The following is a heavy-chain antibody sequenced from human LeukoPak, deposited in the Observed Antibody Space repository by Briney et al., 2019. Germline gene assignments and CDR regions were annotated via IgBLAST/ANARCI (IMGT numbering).Heavy chain of an antibody. D-gene: IGHD2-21*02. Sequence: GSLRLSCAASGFNFANHAMSWVRQTPGKGLEWVSAISGGGDITYYADSVTGRFTISRDNSKDTLFLQMHSLRPGDTAVYYCVREDTPATANYWGQGTLVTVSS. J-gene: IGHJ4*02. V-gene: IGHV3-23*01. CDR3: VREDTPATANY. CDR2: ISGGGDIT. CDR1: GFNFANHA.